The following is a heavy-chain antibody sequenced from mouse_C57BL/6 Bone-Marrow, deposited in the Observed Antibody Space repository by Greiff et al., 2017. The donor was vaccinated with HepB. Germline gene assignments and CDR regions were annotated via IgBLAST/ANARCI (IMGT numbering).Heavy chain of an antibody. V-gene: IGHV1-72*01. Sequence: QVQLQQSGAELVKPGASVKLSCKASGYTFTSYWMHWVQQRPGRGLEWIGSIDPNSGGTKYNEKFKSKTTLTVDKPSTTAYMQLSSLTSEDSAVYYCAVTTVVAHWYFDVWGTGTTVTVSS. CDR2: IDPNSGGT. J-gene: IGHJ1*03. D-gene: IGHD1-1*01. CDR1: GYTFTSYW. CDR3: AVTTVVAHWYFDV.